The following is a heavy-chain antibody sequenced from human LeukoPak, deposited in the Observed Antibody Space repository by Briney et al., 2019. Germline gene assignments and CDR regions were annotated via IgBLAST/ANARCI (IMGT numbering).Heavy chain of an antibody. D-gene: IGHD2-2*02. CDR3: ARGPYAYTSSATLGSYNWFDP. CDR1: GYSFPNYW. Sequence: GESLKISCKGSGYSFPNYWIGLVRQMPGKGLEWVGIIYPGDSHTRYSPSFQDQVTISVDKVISTAYLQWSSLKASDTAMYYCARGPYAYTSSATLGSYNWFDPWGQGSLVTVSS. V-gene: IGHV5-51*01. CDR2: IYPGDSHT. J-gene: IGHJ5*02.